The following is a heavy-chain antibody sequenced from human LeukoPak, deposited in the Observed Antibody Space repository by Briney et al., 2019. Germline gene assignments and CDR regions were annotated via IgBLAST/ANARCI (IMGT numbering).Heavy chain of an antibody. CDR1: GIFVGSHY. J-gene: IGHJ5*02. D-gene: IGHD6-13*01. V-gene: IGHV3-66*04. CDR2: IFSGGST. Sequence: GSLRLFCSASGIFVGSHYINWVRQAPRKGLEWVSTIFSGGSTYYADSAKCRFSISRDNSKNTLYLQMNSLRAEDTAVYYCAKRGEGVSNTWYMNNWFDPWGQGTLVTVSS. CDR3: AKRGEGVSNTWYMNNWFDP.